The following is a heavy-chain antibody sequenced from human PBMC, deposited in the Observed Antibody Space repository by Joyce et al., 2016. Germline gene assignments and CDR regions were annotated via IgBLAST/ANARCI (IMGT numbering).Heavy chain of an antibody. CDR1: GYSFGNYL. J-gene: IGHJ4*02. D-gene: IGHD2-8*01. V-gene: IGHV5-51*01. CDR3: ARHVYCTMQVCALNLDY. Sequence: EVQLVQSGPEVKKPGESLKISCKGSGYSFGNYLIAWVRQMPGKGLEWMGIIYPGDSNARYSPSFQGQVTISADKSLDTAYLQWSSLKASDTAMYYCARHVYCTMQVCALNLDYWGQGTLVTVSS. CDR2: IYPGDSNA.